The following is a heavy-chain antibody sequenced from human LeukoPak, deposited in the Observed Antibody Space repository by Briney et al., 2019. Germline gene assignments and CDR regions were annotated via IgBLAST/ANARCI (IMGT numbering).Heavy chain of an antibody. CDR3: ARLYGTFLEWSPYFDY. V-gene: IGHV3-7*05. D-gene: IGHD3-3*02. Sequence: SGGSLRLSCAASGFTFSSYWMSWVRQAPGKGLEWVANIKQDGSERYYVDSVKGRFTISRHNSKNTLYLQMNSLRAEDTAVYYCARLYGTFLEWSPYFDYWGQGTLVTVSS. CDR2: IKQDGSER. CDR1: GFTFSSYW. J-gene: IGHJ4*02.